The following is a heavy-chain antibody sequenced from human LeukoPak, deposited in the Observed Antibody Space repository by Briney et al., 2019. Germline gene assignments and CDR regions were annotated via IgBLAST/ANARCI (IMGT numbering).Heavy chain of an antibody. D-gene: IGHD2-8*02. CDR3: ARDVLRYYFDS. V-gene: IGHV4-39*07. J-gene: IGHJ4*02. CDR2: IYYSGST. CDR1: GGSISSSSYY. Sequence: PSETLSLTCTASGGSISSSSYYWGWIRQPPGKGLEWIGSIYYSGSTYYNPSLKSRVTISVDTSKNQFSLKLSSVTAADTAVYYCARDVLRYYFDSWGQGTLVTVSS.